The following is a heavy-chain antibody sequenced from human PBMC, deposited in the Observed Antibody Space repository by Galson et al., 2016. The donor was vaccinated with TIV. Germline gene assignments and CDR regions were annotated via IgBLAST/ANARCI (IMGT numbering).Heavy chain of an antibody. Sequence: PRLSCAASGFTFSSYAMSWVRQAPGKGLEWVSYIIESGRSTYYADSVKGRFSISRDNAKNSLYLQLSSLRAEDTAVYYCARGRGYCDTTSCYVDYWGQGTLVTVSS. CDR2: IIESGRST. CDR1: GFTFSSYA. J-gene: IGHJ4*02. D-gene: IGHD2-2*01. V-gene: IGHV3-48*03. CDR3: ARGRGYCDTTSCYVDY.